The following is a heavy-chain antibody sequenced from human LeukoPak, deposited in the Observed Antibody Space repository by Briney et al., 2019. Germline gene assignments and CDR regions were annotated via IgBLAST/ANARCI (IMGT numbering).Heavy chain of an antibody. CDR3: ARDPSGSPVFDP. CDR1: GFPYSRCW. Sequence: GGSLRLSCAASGFPYSRCWMNWVRQAPGKGLEWVANIKQDGSVKNYVHSVKGRFTISRDNAKNSLFLQMNSLRAEDTAVYYCARDPSGSPVFDPWGQGTLVTVSS. D-gene: IGHD3-10*01. V-gene: IGHV3-7*01. CDR2: IKQDGSVK. J-gene: IGHJ5*02.